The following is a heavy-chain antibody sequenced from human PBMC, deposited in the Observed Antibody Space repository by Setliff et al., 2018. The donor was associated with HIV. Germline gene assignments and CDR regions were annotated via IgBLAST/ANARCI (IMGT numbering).Heavy chain of an antibody. CDR2: IRYDGSDK. J-gene: IGHJ5*02. CDR3: ARSGGDCSGISCYSLWFDP. V-gene: IGHV3-30*02. CDR1: GFTFSNYG. D-gene: IGHD2-15*01. Sequence: GGSLRLSCEISGFTFSNYGMHWVRQAPGKGLEWVAFIRYDGSDKYYVDSVKGRFTVSRDNSKNTLYLQMNGLKTEDTAVYYCARSGGDCSGISCYSLWFDPWGQGTLVTVSS.